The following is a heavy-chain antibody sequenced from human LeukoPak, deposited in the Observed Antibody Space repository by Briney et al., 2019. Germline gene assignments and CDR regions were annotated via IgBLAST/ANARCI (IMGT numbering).Heavy chain of an antibody. J-gene: IGHJ4*02. CDR3: ARERPRYDFWSGYPVDY. Sequence: GGSLRLSCAASGFTFSSYAMSWVRQGPGKGLEWISYISSSGSTIYYADSVKGRFTISRDNAKNSLYLQMNSLRAEDTAVYYCARERPRYDFWSGYPVDYWGQGTLVTVSS. CDR2: ISSSGSTI. V-gene: IGHV3-48*04. CDR1: GFTFSSYA. D-gene: IGHD3-3*01.